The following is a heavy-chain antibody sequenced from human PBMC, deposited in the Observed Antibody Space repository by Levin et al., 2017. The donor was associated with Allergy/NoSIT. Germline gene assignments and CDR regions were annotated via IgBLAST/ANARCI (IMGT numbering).Heavy chain of an antibody. D-gene: IGHD6-19*01. CDR3: ARAPTYKQWLQFP. V-gene: IGHV1-18*01. J-gene: IGHJ5*02. CDR1: GYTFTSYG. Sequence: GESLKISCKASGYTFTSYGISWVRQAPGQGLEWMGWISAYNGNTNYAQKLQGRVTMTTDTSTSTAYMELRSLRSDDTAVYYCARAPTYKQWLQFPWGQGTLVTVSS. CDR2: ISAYNGNT.